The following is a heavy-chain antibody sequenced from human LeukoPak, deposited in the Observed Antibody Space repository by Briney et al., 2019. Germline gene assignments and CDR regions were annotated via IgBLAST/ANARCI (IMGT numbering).Heavy chain of an antibody. CDR3: ARESLAYCSSTSCPSGYFDY. D-gene: IGHD2-2*01. J-gene: IGHJ4*02. Sequence: ASVKVSRKASVGTFSSYTISWVRQAPGQGLEWMGRIIPILGIENYAQKFQDRVTSTADKSTSTAYMELSSLRSEDTAVYYCARESLAYCSSTSCPSGYFDYWGQGTLVTVST. V-gene: IGHV1-69*04. CDR2: IIPILGIE. CDR1: VGTFSSYT.